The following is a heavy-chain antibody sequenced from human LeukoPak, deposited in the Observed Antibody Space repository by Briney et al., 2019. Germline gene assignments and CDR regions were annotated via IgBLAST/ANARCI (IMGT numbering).Heavy chain of an antibody. CDR3: ARVGATTIDY. D-gene: IGHD1-26*01. CDR1: GFIFSTYW. Sequence: GGSLRLSCAASGFIFSTYWMSWVRQTPVKGLEWVAKINRDGSEKYYVDSVKGRFTISRENAQNSLYLQMNSLRAEDTAVYYCARVGATTIDYWGQGVLVTVSS. CDR2: INRDGSEK. V-gene: IGHV3-7*01. J-gene: IGHJ4*02.